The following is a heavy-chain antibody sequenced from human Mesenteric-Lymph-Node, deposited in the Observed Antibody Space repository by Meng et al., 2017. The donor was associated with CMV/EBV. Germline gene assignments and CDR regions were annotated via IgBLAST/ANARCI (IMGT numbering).Heavy chain of an antibody. Sequence: GESLKISCAASGFTFSSYAMHWVRQAPGKGLEWVAVISYDGSNKYYADSVKGRFTISRDNSKNTLYLQMNSLRAEDTAVYYCAREPVRAAADYYYYGMDVWGQGTTVTVSS. CDR2: ISYDGSNK. V-gene: IGHV3-30*04. D-gene: IGHD6-13*01. CDR3: AREPVRAAADYYYYGMDV. CDR1: GFTFSSYA. J-gene: IGHJ6*02.